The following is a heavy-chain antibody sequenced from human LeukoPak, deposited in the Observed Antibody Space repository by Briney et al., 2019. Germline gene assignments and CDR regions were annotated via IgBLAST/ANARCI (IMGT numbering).Heavy chain of an antibody. J-gene: IGHJ5*02. CDR3: ARDPSVQIIAAAGFTNWFDP. V-gene: IGHV3-30*03. CDR1: GFTFSSYG. Sequence: PGRSLRLSCAASGFTFSSYGMHWVRRAPGKGLEWVAVISYDGSNKYYADSVKGRFTISRDNSKNTLYLQMNSLRAEDTAVYYCARDPSVQIIAAAGFTNWFDPWGQGTLVTVSS. D-gene: IGHD6-13*01. CDR2: ISYDGSNK.